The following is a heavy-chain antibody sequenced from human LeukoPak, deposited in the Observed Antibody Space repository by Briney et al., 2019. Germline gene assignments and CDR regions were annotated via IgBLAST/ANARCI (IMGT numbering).Heavy chain of an antibody. D-gene: IGHD6-13*01. Sequence: SDSVSLTCTLSGGSISSYSWSWVRQPPGMGLEWIGYVHYSGSPNYNPPLKSRVTMSVDTSKNQFSMELSSVTAADTAVYYCARGQRGQQLVPFSRVYYYHYYMDVWGRGTTVTVSS. CDR1: GGSISSYS. J-gene: IGHJ6*03. CDR3: ARGQRGQQLVPFSRVYYYHYYMDV. CDR2: VHYSGSP. V-gene: IGHV4-59*07.